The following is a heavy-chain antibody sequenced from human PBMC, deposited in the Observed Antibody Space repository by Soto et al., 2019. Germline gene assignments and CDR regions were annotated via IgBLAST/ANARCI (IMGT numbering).Heavy chain of an antibody. CDR3: ATDPHGRGRYHLEH. D-gene: IGHD3-9*01. V-gene: IGHV3-23*01. Sequence: EVQLLESGGALAQPGGSLRLSCAASGFTFSNYFMTWVRQSPQKGLEWVSAIGGSGSDAYYAESVEGRFTISRDNSKNLLYLEMNSLRADDTAVYYCATDPHGRGRYHLEHLGQATPVILSS. CDR2: IGGSGSDA. J-gene: IGHJ4*02. CDR1: GFTFSNYF.